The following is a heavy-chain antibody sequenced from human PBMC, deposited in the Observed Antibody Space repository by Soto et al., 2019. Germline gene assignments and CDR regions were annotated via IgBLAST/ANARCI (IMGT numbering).Heavy chain of an antibody. V-gene: IGHV1-18*01. Sequence: ASVKVSCKASGYTFTSYGISWVRQAPGQGLEWMGWISAYNGNTNYAQKLQGRVTMTTDTSTSTAYMELRSLRSDDTAVYYCARDNYDILTGYYPPNYYYGMDVWGQGTTVTVSS. J-gene: IGHJ6*02. CDR1: GYTFTSYG. D-gene: IGHD3-9*01. CDR3: ARDNYDILTGYYPPNYYYGMDV. CDR2: ISAYNGNT.